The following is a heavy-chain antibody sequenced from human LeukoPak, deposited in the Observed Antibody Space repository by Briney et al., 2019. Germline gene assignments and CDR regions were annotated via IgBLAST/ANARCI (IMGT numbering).Heavy chain of an antibody. CDR1: GFTFDDYA. CDR2: ISWNSGSI. V-gene: IGHV3-9*01. CDR3: GKAPPYYYYGMDV. J-gene: IGHJ6*02. Sequence: GGSLRLSCAASGFTFDDYAMHWVRQAPGKGLEWVSGISWNSGSIGYADSVKGRFTISRDNAKNSLYLQMNSLRAEDTALYYCGKAPPYYYYGMDVWGQGTTVTVSS.